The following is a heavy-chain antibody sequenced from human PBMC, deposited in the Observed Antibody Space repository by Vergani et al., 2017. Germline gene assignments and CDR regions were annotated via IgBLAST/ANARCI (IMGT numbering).Heavy chain of an antibody. CDR1: GFPLSSHA. CDR2: IWYDGSKE. V-gene: IGHV3-33*03. D-gene: IGHD2-8*01. Sequence: VQLLESGGGVVQPGRSLRLSCAASGFPLSSHAMHWVRQAPGKGLEWVAFIWYDGSKEYYADSVKGRFTISRDNSKNTLYLQMNSLRDADTAVYYCARSGYCTDGVCYMTYYYYMDVWGKGTAVTVSS. CDR3: ARSGYCTDGVCYMTYYYYMDV. J-gene: IGHJ6*03.